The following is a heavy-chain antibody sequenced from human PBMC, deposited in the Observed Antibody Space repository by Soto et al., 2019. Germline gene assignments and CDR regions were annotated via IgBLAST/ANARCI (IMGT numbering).Heavy chain of an antibody. CDR2: ISSSGSTI. CDR3: AREFRVDIGVATDYYYYGMDV. Sequence: GGSLRLSCAASGFTFSSYEMNWVRQAPGKGLEWVSYISSSGSTIYYADSVKGRFTISRDNAKNSLYLQMNSLRAEDTAVYYCAREFRVDIGVATDYYYYGMDVWGQGTTVTVSS. D-gene: IGHD2-15*01. J-gene: IGHJ6*02. V-gene: IGHV3-48*03. CDR1: GFTFSSYE.